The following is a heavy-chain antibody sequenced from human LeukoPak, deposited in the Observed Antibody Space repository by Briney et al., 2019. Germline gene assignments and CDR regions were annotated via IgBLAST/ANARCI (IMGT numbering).Heavy chain of an antibody. V-gene: IGHV3-9*01. CDR3: GRVIAGAIDY. D-gene: IGHD4-17*01. CDR1: GFTFDDYA. J-gene: IGHJ4*02. Sequence: GRSLRLSCAASGFTFDDYAMHWVRQAPGKGLEWVSGISWNSGSIGYADSVKGRFTISRDNADNSMYLQMNSLRAEDTAVYYCGRVIAGAIDYWGQGTLVTVSS. CDR2: ISWNSGSI.